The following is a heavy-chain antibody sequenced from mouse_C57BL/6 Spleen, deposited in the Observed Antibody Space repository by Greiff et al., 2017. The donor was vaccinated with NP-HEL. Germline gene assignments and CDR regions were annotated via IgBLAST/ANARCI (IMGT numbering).Heavy chain of an antibody. D-gene: IGHD4-1*01. CDR2: INYDGSST. Sequence: EVKVVESEGGLVQPGSSMKLSCTASGFTFSDYYMAWVRQVPEKGLEWVANINYDGSSTYYLDSLKSRFIISRDNAKNILYLQMSSLKSEDTATYYCARGANWDGYFDVWGTGTTVTVSS. CDR3: ARGANWDGYFDV. CDR1: GFTFSDYY. J-gene: IGHJ1*03. V-gene: IGHV5-16*01.